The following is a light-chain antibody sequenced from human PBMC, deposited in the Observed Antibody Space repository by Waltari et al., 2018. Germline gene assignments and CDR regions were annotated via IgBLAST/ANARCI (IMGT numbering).Light chain of an antibody. Sequence: DTQMTQSPSSVSASVGDRVTIPCRASQDVTNHLAWFQQKPGRAPKVLIFDVSTLQSGVPSRFSGSGSGTEVSLTISSLQPEDFATYYCQQGDSLPPTFGQGTKVEIK. CDR2: DVS. CDR1: QDVTNH. J-gene: IGKJ1*01. CDR3: QQGDSLPPT. V-gene: IGKV1-12*01.